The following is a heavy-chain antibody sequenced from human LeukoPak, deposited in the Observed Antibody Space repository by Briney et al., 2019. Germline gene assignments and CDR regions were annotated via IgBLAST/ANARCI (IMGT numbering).Heavy chain of an antibody. CDR2: ISGSGGST. CDR3: AKDVAGGQWLGTSLAYFQH. D-gene: IGHD6-19*01. V-gene: IGHV3-23*01. J-gene: IGHJ1*01. Sequence: GGSLRLSCAASGFTFSSYAMSWVRQAPGKGLEWVSAISGSGGSTYYADSVKGRFTISRDNSKNTLYLQMNSLRAEDTAVYYCAKDVAGGQWLGTSLAYFQHWGQGTLVTVSS. CDR1: GFTFSSYA.